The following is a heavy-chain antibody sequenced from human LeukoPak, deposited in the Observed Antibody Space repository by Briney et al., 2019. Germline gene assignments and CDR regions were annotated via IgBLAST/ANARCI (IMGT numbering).Heavy chain of an antibody. CDR3: ARARYSDSRAFDI. CDR2: IYYSGST. J-gene: IGHJ3*02. D-gene: IGHD4-11*01. CDR1: GDSISSYY. V-gene: IGHV4-59*01. Sequence: SETLSLTCTVSGDSISSYYWNWIRQSPGKGLEWIGYIYYSGSTNYNPSLRSRVTISVDTSKTQFSLSLSSVTAADTAVYYCARARYSDSRAFDIWGQGTLVTVSS.